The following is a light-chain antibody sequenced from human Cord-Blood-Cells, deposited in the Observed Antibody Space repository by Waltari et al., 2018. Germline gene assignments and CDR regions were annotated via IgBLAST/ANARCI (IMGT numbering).Light chain of an antibody. J-gene: IGLJ2*01. CDR1: SSDVVGYNY. V-gene: IGLV2-14*01. Sequence: ALPQPAAVSGLLVTPITIPSTGPSSDVVGYNYVSWYQQHPGKSPKLMIYEFSNRPSGVSNRFSGSKSGNTASLTISGLQAEDEADYYCSSYTSSSTVFGGGTKLTVL. CDR3: SSYTSSSTV. CDR2: EFS.